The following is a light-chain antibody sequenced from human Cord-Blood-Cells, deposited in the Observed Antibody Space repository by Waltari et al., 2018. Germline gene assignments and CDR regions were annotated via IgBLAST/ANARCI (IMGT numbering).Light chain of an antibody. J-gene: IGKJ5*01. CDR3: QQYYSYPIT. CDR2: AAS. Sequence: AIRITQSPSPLPASTGDRVTITCRASQGISSYLAWYQQKPGKAPKLLIYAASTLQSGVPSRFSGSGSGTDFTLTISCLQSEDFATYYCQQYYSYPITFGQGTRLEIK. V-gene: IGKV1-8*01. CDR1: QGISSY.